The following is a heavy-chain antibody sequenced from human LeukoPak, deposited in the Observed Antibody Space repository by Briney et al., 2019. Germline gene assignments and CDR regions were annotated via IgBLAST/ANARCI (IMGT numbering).Heavy chain of an antibody. CDR1: GYSFTSYW. CDR3: ARQAGQYQLLSGIDY. D-gene: IGHD2-2*01. CDR2: IYPGDSDT. Sequence: GESLKISCKGSGYSFTSYWIGWVRQMHGKGLEWIRIIYPGDSDTRYSPSFQGQVTISADKSISTAYLQWSSLKASDTAMYYCARQAGQYQLLSGIDYWGQGTLVTVSS. J-gene: IGHJ4*02. V-gene: IGHV5-51*01.